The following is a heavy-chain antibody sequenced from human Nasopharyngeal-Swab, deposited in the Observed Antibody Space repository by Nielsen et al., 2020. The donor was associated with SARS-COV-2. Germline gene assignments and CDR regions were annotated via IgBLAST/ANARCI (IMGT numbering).Heavy chain of an antibody. CDR1: GFSFNSYW. J-gene: IGHJ4*02. D-gene: IGHD2-21*01. V-gene: IGHV3-7*01. CDR2: INEDGSEK. CDR3: ARDRNSVVVPVPFDQ. Sequence: LKISCAASGFSFNSYWMSWVRQTPGKGLEWVANINEDGSEKYYVDSVKGRFTISRDNARNSLYLQMNSLRVEDTAVYYCARDRNSVVVPVPFDQWGPGTLVTVSS.